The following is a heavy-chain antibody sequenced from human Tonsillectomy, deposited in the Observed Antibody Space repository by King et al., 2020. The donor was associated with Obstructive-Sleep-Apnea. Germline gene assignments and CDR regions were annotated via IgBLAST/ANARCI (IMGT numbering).Heavy chain of an antibody. V-gene: IGHV1-18*04. CDR3: ARERWSVANPHDVFDI. CDR1: GYTFTTYG. Sequence: QLVQSGAEVKKPGASVKVSCKASGYTFTTYGISWVRQAPGQGLEWMGWISAYNGNTNYAQKLQGRVTMTTDTSTSTANMELRSLRSDDTAVYYCARERWSVANPHDVFDIWGQGTMVTVSS. J-gene: IGHJ3*02. CDR2: ISAYNGNT. D-gene: IGHD2-21*01.